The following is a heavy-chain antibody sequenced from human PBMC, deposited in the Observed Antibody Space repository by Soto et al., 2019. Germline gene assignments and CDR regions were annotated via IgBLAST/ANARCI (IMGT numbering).Heavy chain of an antibody. CDR2: ISSSSSTI. CDR1: GFTFSSYS. V-gene: IGHV3-48*01. D-gene: IGHD3-9*01. J-gene: IGHJ4*02. Sequence: PGGSLRLSCAASGFTFSSYSMNWVRQAPGKGLEWVSYISSSSSTIYYADSVKGRFTISRDNAKNSLYLQMNSLRAEDTAVYYCARDRRDDILTGGYDYWGQGTLVTVSS. CDR3: ARDRRDDILTGGYDY.